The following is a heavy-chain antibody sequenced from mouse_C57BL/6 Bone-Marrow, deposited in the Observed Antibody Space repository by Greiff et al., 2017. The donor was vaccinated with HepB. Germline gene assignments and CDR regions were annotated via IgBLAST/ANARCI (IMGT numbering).Heavy chain of an antibody. Sequence: QVQLQQPGAELVMPGASVKLSCKASGYTFTSYWMHWVKQRPGQGLEWIGEIDPSDSYTNYNQKFKGKSTLTVDNSSSAAYMQLSSLTFEDSAVYYCARHYGYDRGFAYWGQGTLVTVSA. D-gene: IGHD2-2*01. J-gene: IGHJ3*01. CDR3: ARHYGYDRGFAY. CDR1: GYTFTSYW. CDR2: IDPSDSYT. V-gene: IGHV1-69*01.